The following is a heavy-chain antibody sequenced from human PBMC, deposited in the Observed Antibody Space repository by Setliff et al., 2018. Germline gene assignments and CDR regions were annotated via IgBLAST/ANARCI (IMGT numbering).Heavy chain of an antibody. J-gene: IGHJ6*03. Sequence: PSETLSLTCTVSGASISSGSYYWSWIRQPAGKGLEWIGRIYTTWSTNYNPSLRSRVTMTRDTSISAAYMELITLRSDDTALYYCARDPLPKHYDVVTGYYSAPNYYYMDVWGKGTTVTVSS. CDR1: GASISSGSYY. V-gene: IGHV4-61*02. CDR3: ARDPLPKHYDVVTGYYSAPNYYYMDV. D-gene: IGHD3-9*01. CDR2: IYTTWST.